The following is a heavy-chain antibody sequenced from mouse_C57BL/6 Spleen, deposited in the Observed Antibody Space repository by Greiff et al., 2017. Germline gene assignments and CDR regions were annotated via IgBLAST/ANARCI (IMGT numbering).Heavy chain of an antibody. CDR3: ASPYYYGSSPAWFAY. D-gene: IGHD1-1*01. J-gene: IGHJ3*01. CDR2: IHPNSGST. CDR1: GYTFTSYW. Sequence: QVQLQQPGAELVKPGASVKLSCKASGYTFTSYWMHWVKQRPGQGLEWIGMIHPNSGSTNYNEKFKSKATLTVDKSSSTAYMQLSSLTSEDSAVYYFASPYYYGSSPAWFAYWGQGTLVTVSA. V-gene: IGHV1-64*01.